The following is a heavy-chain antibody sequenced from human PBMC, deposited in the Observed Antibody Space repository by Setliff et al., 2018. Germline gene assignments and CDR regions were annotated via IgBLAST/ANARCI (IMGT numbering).Heavy chain of an antibody. Sequence: GGSLRLSCLASGFTFDDYAMAWVRQAPGKGLEWVSGSSGSGYSTYYAESVKGRFTVSRDHSKDTLYLQMNSLRDEDTAIYFCAKSLRGDHWNYGGFGSWGQGALVTVSS. CDR2: SSGSGYST. J-gene: IGHJ4*02. V-gene: IGHV3-23*01. CDR1: GFTFDDYA. CDR3: AKSLRGDHWNYGGFGS. D-gene: IGHD1-7*01.